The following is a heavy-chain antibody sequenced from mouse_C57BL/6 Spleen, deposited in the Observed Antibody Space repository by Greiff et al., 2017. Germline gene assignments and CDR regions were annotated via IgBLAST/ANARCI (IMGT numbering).Heavy chain of an antibody. CDR2: IYPGDGDT. V-gene: IGHV1-80*01. CDR1: GYAFSSYW. J-gene: IGHJ2*01. CDR3: ARSGDGYLDY. D-gene: IGHD2-3*01. Sequence: VQLQQSGAELVKPGASVKISCKASGYAFSSYWMNWVKQRPGKGLEWIGQIYPGDGDTNYNGKFTGKATLTADKSSSTAYVQLSSLTSEDSAVYFCARSGDGYLDYWGQGTTLTVSS.